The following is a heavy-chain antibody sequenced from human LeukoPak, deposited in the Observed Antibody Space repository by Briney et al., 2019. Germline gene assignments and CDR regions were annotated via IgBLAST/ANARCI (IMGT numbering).Heavy chain of an antibody. CDR2: ISSSSSYT. V-gene: IGHV3-11*05. CDR3: ARAVIVGATRGHFDY. CDR1: GFTFSDYY. J-gene: IGHJ4*02. D-gene: IGHD1-26*01. Sequence: GGSLRLSCAASGFTFSDYYMSRIRQAPGKGLEWVSYISSSSSYTNYADSVKGRFTISRDNAKNSLYLQMNSLRAEDTAVYYCARAVIVGATRGHFDYWGQGTLVTVSS.